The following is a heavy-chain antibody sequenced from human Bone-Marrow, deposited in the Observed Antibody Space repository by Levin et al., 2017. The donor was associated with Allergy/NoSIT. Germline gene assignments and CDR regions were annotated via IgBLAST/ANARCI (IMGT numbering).Heavy chain of an antibody. J-gene: IGHJ4*02. CDR1: GYTFADYG. CDR3: ARIWTDFYGSGSYRSDY. D-gene: IGHD3-10*01. CDR2: ISGYTRKT. Sequence: ASVKVSCKASGYTFADYGISWVRQAPGQGPEWLGWISGYTRKTNYAQKFQGRVTMTRDTSTTTAYMELTNLRSDDTGVYYCARIWTDFYGSGSYRSDYWGQGTLVTVSS. V-gene: IGHV1-18*04.